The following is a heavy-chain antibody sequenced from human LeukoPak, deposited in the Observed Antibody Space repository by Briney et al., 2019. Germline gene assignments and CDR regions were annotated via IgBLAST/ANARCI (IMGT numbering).Heavy chain of an antibody. Sequence: GGSLRLSCAASGFTFSSYSMNWVRQAPGKGPEWVSSISSSSSYIYYADSVKGRFTISRDNAKNSLYLQMNSLRAEDKAVYYRASLGYCSSTSCYGLDYWGQGTLVTVSS. CDR2: ISSSSSYI. J-gene: IGHJ4*02. D-gene: IGHD2-2*01. CDR1: GFTFSSYS. V-gene: IGHV3-21*01. CDR3: ASLGYCSSTSCYGLDY.